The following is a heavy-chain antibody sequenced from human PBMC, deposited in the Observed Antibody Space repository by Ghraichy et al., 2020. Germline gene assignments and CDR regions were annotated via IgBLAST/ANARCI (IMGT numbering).Heavy chain of an antibody. CDR1: GGSISSYC. J-gene: IGHJ6*03. D-gene: IGHD6-13*01. Sequence: SETLSLTCTVSGGSISSYCWSWIRQPAGKGLEWIGHIYTSGSTNYNPSLKSRVSMSLDTSKNQLSLKLRSVTAADTAVYYCAGFSSSWYDFFYYYYMDVWGRGTTVTVSS. V-gene: IGHV4-4*07. CDR2: IYTSGST. CDR3: AGFSSSWYDFFYYYYMDV.